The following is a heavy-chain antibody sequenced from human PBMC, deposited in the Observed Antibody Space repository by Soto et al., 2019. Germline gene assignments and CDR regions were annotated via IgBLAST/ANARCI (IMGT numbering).Heavy chain of an antibody. V-gene: IGHV3-48*02. CDR1: GFTLTTYR. D-gene: IGHD6-19*01. CDR3: ARGAVTGTSLFDD. J-gene: IGHJ4*02. Sequence: PXGSLRLSFAVSGFTLTTYRLNWVRQAPGKGLEWISFINKNGFTIYYADSVKGRFTISRDYAKNSLYLQMDSLRHEDTAVYYCARGAVTGTSLFDDWGLGTLVTVSS. CDR2: INKNGFTI.